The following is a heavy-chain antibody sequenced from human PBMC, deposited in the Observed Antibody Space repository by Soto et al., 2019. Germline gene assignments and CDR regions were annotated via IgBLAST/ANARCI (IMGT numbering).Heavy chain of an antibody. V-gene: IGHV3-11*05. CDR2: ISSSSSYT. Sequence: QVQLVESGGGLVKPGGSLRLSCAASGFTFSDYYMSWFRQAPGKGLEWVSYISSSSSYTNYADSVKGRFTISRDNAKNALYLQMNSLRAEDTAVYYCARDADILTGSDAFDIWGQGTMVTVSS. D-gene: IGHD3-9*01. CDR1: GFTFSDYY. J-gene: IGHJ3*02. CDR3: ARDADILTGSDAFDI.